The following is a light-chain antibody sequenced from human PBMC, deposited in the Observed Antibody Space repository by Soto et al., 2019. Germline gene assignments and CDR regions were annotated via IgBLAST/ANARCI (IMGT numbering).Light chain of an antibody. CDR1: SSDIGGYNC. Sequence: QSALTQPPSASGSPGQSVTISCTGTSSDIGGYNCVSWYQQHPGKVPKLMISEVNKRPSGVPDRFSGSKSGNTASLTVSGLQAEDEADYYCSSCGDNNIYVFGTGTKVTV. V-gene: IGLV2-8*01. CDR2: EVN. CDR3: SSCGDNNIYV. J-gene: IGLJ1*01.